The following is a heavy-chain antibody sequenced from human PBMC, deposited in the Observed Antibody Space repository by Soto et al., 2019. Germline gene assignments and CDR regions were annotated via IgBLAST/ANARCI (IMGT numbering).Heavy chain of an antibody. Sequence: GGSLRLSCAASGFTFSSYAMSWVRQAPGKGLEWVSAISGSGGSTYYADSVKGRFTISRDNSKNTLYLQMNSLRAEDTAVYYFAKGIEYSRSSGMDSWAQGTTVTVSS. D-gene: IGHD1-26*01. J-gene: IGHJ6*02. V-gene: IGHV3-23*01. CDR2: ISGSGGST. CDR1: GFTFSSYA. CDR3: AKGIEYSRSSGMDS.